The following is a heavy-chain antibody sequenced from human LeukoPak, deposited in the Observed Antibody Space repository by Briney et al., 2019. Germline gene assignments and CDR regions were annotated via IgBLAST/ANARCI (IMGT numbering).Heavy chain of an antibody. V-gene: IGHV1-69*05. CDR1: GGTFSSYA. J-gene: IGHJ6*03. Sequence: ASVKVSCKASGGTFSSYAISWVRQAPGQGLEWMGGIIPIFGTANYAQKFQGRVTITTDESTSTAYMELSSLRSEDTAVYYCARVNPRNDMVRGSYYYYYMDVWGKGTTVTVSS. D-gene: IGHD3-10*01. CDR3: ARVNPRNDMVRGSYYYYYMDV. CDR2: IIPIFGTA.